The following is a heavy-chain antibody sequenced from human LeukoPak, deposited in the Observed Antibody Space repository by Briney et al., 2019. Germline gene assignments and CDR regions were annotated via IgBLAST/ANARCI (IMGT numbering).Heavy chain of an antibody. J-gene: IGHJ3*02. CDR3: ASSLAAIGTFDI. CDR1: GFTFSSYW. CDR2: INSDGSSI. D-gene: IGHD6-13*01. Sequence: GGSLRLSCAASGFTFSSYWMHWVRQAPGKGLVWVSRINSDGSSISYADSVKGRFTISRDNAKNTLYLQLNSLRAGDTAVYYCASSLAAIGTFDIWGQGTMVTVSS. V-gene: IGHV3-74*01.